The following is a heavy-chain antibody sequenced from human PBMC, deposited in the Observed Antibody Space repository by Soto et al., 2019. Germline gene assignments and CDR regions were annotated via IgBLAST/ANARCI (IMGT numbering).Heavy chain of an antibody. CDR2: IHSDGSST. D-gene: IGHD2-21*02. CDR1: GFPFVYYG. V-gene: IGHV3-74*01. J-gene: IGHJ3*01. Sequence: VGSMRLWCAASGFPFVYYGMHWVRQAPGQGLVWVSRIHSDGSSTTYADSVKGRFTISRDNAKNTLYLQMNSLRAEDTAVYYCARGDRGAFDLWGQGTMVTVSS. CDR3: ARGDRGAFDL.